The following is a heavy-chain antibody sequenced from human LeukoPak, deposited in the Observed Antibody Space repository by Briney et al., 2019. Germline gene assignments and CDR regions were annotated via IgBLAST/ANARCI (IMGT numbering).Heavy chain of an antibody. J-gene: IGHJ4*02. D-gene: IGHD3-22*01. V-gene: IGHV1-69*05. CDR1: RGTFSSYG. Sequence: SVKVSCKASRGTFSSYGISWVRQALGQGLEWMGGVIAIFGRVKYGQKFQGRATITTDESTSTAYMELSSLTSEDTGVYYCARGELGDSSGFSFFDYWGQGTLVTVSS. CDR2: VIAIFGRV. CDR3: ARGELGDSSGFSFFDY.